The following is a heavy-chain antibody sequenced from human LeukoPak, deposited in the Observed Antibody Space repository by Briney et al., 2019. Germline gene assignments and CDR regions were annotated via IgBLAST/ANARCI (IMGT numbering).Heavy chain of an antibody. D-gene: IGHD2-2*01. Sequence: GGSLGLSCAASGFTLSSYSMNWVRQAPGKGLEWVSASTGGSSTYYADSVKGRFTVSRDNSKNTLFLQMSSLRADDTAVYYCAKDFSTIIPAAILFYYGMDVWGRGTTVTVSS. CDR1: GFTLSSYS. J-gene: IGHJ6*02. CDR3: AKDFSTIIPAAILFYYGMDV. CDR2: STGGSST. V-gene: IGHV3-23*01.